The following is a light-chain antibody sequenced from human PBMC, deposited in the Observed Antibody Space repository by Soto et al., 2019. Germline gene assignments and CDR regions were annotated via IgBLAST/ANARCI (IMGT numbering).Light chain of an antibody. J-gene: IGKJ2*01. CDR3: QQRSNWPYT. CDR1: QSVSSY. Sequence: EIVLTQSPATLSLSRGERATLSCRASQSVSSYLAWYQPKPGQAPRLLIYDASNRATGIPARFSGSGSWTDFTLTISSLEPEDFAVYYWQQRSNWPYTFGQGTKLEIK. CDR2: DAS. V-gene: IGKV3-11*01.